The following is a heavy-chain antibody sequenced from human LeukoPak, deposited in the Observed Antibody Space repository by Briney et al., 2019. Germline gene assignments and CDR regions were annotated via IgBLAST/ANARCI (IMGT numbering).Heavy chain of an antibody. CDR1: GYTFISHG. D-gene: IGHD3-9*01. CDR2: ISTNNGNT. J-gene: IGHJ6*03. Sequence: ASVKVSCKASGYTFISHGISWVRQAPGQGLEWMGWISTNNGNTNYSRNLQGRVTMTTDTSTSTAYMDLRSLRSDDTAVYYCARVDTGYDILTGYPDCYYMDVWGKGTTVTVSS. CDR3: ARVDTGYDILTGYPDCYYMDV. V-gene: IGHV1-18*01.